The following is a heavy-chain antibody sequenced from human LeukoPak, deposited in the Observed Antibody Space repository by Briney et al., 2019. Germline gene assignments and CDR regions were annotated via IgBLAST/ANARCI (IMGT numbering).Heavy chain of an antibody. J-gene: IGHJ4*02. D-gene: IGHD6-19*01. CDR2: ISSSSSYI. Sequence: GGSLRLSCAASGFTFSSYSMNWVRQAPGKGLEWVSSISSSSSYIYYADSVKGRFTISRDNAKNSLYLQMNSLRTEDTALYYCAKGSSIAVSAFFDYWGQGTLVTVSS. CDR1: GFTFSSYS. CDR3: AKGSSIAVSAFFDY. V-gene: IGHV3-21*04.